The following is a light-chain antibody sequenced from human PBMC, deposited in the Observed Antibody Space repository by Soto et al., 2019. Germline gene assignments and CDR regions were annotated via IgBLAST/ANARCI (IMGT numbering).Light chain of an antibody. CDR2: LGS. Sequence: DIVMTQSPLSLPVTPGEPASVSCRSSQSLLHSNGHNYLDWYVQKPGQSPHLLIHLGSIRASGVPDRFSGSGSGTDFTLKISRVEAEDVGMYYCMQALQNTLTFGGGTKVEIK. J-gene: IGKJ4*01. CDR3: MQALQNTLT. CDR1: QSLLHSNGHNY. V-gene: IGKV2-28*01.